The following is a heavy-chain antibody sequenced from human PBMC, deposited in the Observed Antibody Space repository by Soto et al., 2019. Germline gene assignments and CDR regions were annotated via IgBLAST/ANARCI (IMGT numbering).Heavy chain of an antibody. Sequence: EVQLVESGGGLVQPGGSLRLSCAASGFTLSGYWMSWVCQAPGKGLEWVANIKQDGSEIYYVDSVKGRFTISRDNAKNSLFLQMNSLRAEDTAVYYCLITTSAFEIWGQGTLVTVSS. CDR1: GFTLSGYW. CDR3: LITTSAFEI. J-gene: IGHJ3*02. V-gene: IGHV3-7*01. D-gene: IGHD4-4*01. CDR2: IKQDGSEI.